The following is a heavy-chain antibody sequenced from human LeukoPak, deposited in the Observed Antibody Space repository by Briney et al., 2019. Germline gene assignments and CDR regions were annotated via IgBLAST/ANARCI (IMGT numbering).Heavy chain of an antibody. CDR1: GVIFRSSW. D-gene: IGHD3-16*02. V-gene: IGHV3-7*05. CDR2: KKQDGSEK. J-gene: IGHJ4*02. CDR3: VRGYRNFDY. Sequence: GGSLRLSCAASGVIFRSSWMTWVRQAPGKGLEWVANKKQDGSEKYYVDSVQGRFTISRDNAKNSLYLQMNSLRVEDTAIYYCVRGYRNFDYWGQGTLVTVSS.